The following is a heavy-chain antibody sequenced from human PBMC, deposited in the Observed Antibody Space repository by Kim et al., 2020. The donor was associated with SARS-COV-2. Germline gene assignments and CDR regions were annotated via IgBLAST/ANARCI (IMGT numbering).Heavy chain of an antibody. J-gene: IGHJ4*02. Sequence: NSHPSLQSRVTISVDTSKNQFSLKLSSVTTADTAVYYCARDGPGTTGLDYWGQGTLVTVSS. D-gene: IGHD1-1*01. CDR3: ARDGPGTTGLDY. V-gene: IGHV4-59*01.